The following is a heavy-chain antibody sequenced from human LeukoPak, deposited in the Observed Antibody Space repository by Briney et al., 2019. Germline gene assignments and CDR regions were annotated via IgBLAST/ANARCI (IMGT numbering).Heavy chain of an antibody. V-gene: IGHV3-48*03. CDR1: GFTFSSYE. CDR3: ARDHRRYYYMDV. Sequence: GGSLRLSCAASGFTFSSYEMNWVRQAPGKGLEWVSYISSSGSTIYYADSVKGRFTISRDNAKNSLYLQMNSLRAEDTALYYCARDHRRYYYMDVWGKGTTVTVSS. CDR2: ISSSGSTI. D-gene: IGHD1-14*01. J-gene: IGHJ6*03.